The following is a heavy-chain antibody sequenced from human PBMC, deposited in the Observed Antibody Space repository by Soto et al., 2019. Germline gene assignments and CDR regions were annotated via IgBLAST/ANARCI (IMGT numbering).Heavy chain of an antibody. Sequence: QVQLVESGGGVVQPGRSLRLSCAASGFTFSSYAMHWVRQAPGKGLEWVAVISYDGSNKYYEDSVKGRFTISRDHSKNTLYLQMNSLRAEDTAVYYCAREVVSFPDGDSFDYWGQGPLVTVSS. CDR1: GFTFSSYA. V-gene: IGHV3-30-3*01. J-gene: IGHJ4*02. CDR2: ISYDGSNK. D-gene: IGHD2-8*01. CDR3: AREVVSFPDGDSFDY.